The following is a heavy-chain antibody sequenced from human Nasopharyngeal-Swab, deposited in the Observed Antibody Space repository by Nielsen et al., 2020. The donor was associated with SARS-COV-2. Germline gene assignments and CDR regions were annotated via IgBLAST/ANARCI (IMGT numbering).Heavy chain of an antibody. D-gene: IGHD5-18*01. J-gene: IGHJ4*02. V-gene: IGHV3-21*01. CDR1: GFTFSSYS. CDR3: ARGPVDTAMARGLFDY. CDR2: ISSSSSYI. Sequence: GESLKISCAASGFTFSSYSMNWVRQAPGKGLEWVSSISSSSSYIYYADSVKGRFTISRDNAKNSLYLQMNSLRAEDTAVYYCARGPVDTAMARGLFDYWGQGTLVTVSS.